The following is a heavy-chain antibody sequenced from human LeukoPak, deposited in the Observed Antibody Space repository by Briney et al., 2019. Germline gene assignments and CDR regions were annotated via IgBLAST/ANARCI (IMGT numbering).Heavy chain of an antibody. D-gene: IGHD6-19*01. V-gene: IGHV4-34*01. Sequence: SETLSLTCAVYGGSFSGYYWSWIRQPPGKGLEWIGEINHSGSTNYNPSLKSRVTISVDTSKNQFSLKLSSVTAADTAVCYCARGPYSSGWYRAWFDPWGQGTLVTVSS. J-gene: IGHJ5*02. CDR3: ARGPYSSGWYRAWFDP. CDR2: INHSGST. CDR1: GGSFSGYY.